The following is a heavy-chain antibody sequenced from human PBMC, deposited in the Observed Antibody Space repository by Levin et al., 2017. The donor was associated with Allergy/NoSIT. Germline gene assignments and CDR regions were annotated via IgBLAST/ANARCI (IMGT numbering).Heavy chain of an antibody. CDR1: GGPVNSGSYY. D-gene: IGHD6-19*01. V-gene: IGHV4-61*01. CDR3: TRDRGSSGWFES. J-gene: IGHJ5*01. Sequence: SETLSLTCTVSGGPVNSGSYYWSWIRQPPGKGLEWIGSVYYSGTTNYNPALQRRASITVDTSKNQFSLTLSSLTAAATAFYSCTRDRGSSGWFESWGQGILVTVS. CDR2: VYYSGTT.